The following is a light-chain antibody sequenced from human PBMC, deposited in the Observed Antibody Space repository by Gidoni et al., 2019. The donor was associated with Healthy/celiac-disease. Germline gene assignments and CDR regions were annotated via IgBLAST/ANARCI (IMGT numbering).Light chain of an antibody. CDR1: QSASSY. CDR3: QQRSNWLT. CDR2: DAS. V-gene: IGKV3-11*01. Sequence: ELVFTQSPATLSLSPGERATLSCRASQSASSYLAWYQQKPGQAPRLLIYDASNRATGIPARFSGSGSGTDFTLTISSLEPEDFAVYYGQQRSNWLTFGGGTKVEIK. J-gene: IGKJ4*01.